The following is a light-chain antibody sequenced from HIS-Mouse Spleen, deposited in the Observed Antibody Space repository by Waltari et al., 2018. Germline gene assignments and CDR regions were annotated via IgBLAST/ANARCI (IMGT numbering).Light chain of an antibody. CDR1: SSDVGGYNY. Sequence: QSALTQPASVSGSPGKSITISCTGTSSDVGGYNYVSRYQQHPGNAPNLMIYDVSNRPAGFSNRYAGSKSGSAASLTISGLQAEDEADYYCSSYTSSSTEVFGGGTKLTVL. J-gene: IGLJ2*01. CDR3: SSYTSSSTEV. V-gene: IGLV2-14*03. CDR2: DVS.